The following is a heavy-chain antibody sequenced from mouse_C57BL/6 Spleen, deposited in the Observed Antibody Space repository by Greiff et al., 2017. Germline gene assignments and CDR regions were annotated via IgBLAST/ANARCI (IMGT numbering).Heavy chain of an antibody. D-gene: IGHD2-4*01. CDR2: IYPGDGDT. Sequence: QVQLQQSGAELVKPGASVKISCKASGYAFSSYWMNWVKQRPGKGLEWIGQIYPGDGDTNYNGKFKGKATLTADKSSSTAYMQLSSLTSEDSAVYFCARSLYDYDGAWFAYWGQGTLVTVSA. V-gene: IGHV1-80*01. CDR1: GYAFSSYW. J-gene: IGHJ3*01. CDR3: ARSLYDYDGAWFAY.